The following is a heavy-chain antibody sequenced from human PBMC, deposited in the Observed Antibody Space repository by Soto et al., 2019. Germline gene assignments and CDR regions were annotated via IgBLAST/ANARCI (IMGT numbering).Heavy chain of an antibody. CDR3: AHRPDYAGGDDAFDI. CDR1: GFSLSTSGVG. J-gene: IGHJ3*02. D-gene: IGHD4-17*01. V-gene: IGHV2-5*02. CDR2: IYWDDDK. Sequence: QITLKESGPTLVKPTQTLTLTCTFSGFSLSTSGVGVGWIRQPPGKALEWLALIYWDDDKRYSPSLKSRLTITKDTSKTQVVLTMTNMDPVDTATYYCAHRPDYAGGDDAFDIWGQGTMVTVSS.